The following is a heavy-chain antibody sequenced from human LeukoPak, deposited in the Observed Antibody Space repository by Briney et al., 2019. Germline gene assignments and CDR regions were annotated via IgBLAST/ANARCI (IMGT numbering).Heavy chain of an antibody. CDR1: GGSISSSSYF. CDR2: VYYSGST. Sequence: PSETLSLTCTVSGGSISSSSYFWGWIRQPPGKGLEWLGSVYYSGSTNYNPPLKSRVTISVDTSKNQFSLKLSSVTAADTAVYYCARAADYYGSGSFDYWGQGTLVTVSS. J-gene: IGHJ4*02. V-gene: IGHV4-39*07. D-gene: IGHD3-10*01. CDR3: ARAADYYGSGSFDY.